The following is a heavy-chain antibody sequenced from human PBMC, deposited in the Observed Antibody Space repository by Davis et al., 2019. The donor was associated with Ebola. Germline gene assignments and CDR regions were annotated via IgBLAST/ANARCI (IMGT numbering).Heavy chain of an antibody. V-gene: IGHV3-23*01. Sequence: GESLKISCAGSGFTFSEYAMTWVRQPPGKGLEWVSAISPSGGATYYADSVKGRFTLSRDNSKNTLSLQMNSLRAEDTAVYYCARTYYHGAGTYFQPDYWGQGILVTVSS. CDR2: ISPSGGAT. CDR3: ARTYYHGAGTYFQPDY. J-gene: IGHJ4*02. CDR1: GFTFSEYA. D-gene: IGHD3-10*01.